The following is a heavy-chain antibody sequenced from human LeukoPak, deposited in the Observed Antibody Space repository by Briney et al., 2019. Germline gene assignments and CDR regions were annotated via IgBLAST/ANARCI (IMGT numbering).Heavy chain of an antibody. J-gene: IGHJ6*03. V-gene: IGHV2-5*01. CDR2: IYWNDDK. Sequence: GHTLVNPTQTFTLTCTFSGFSLSTSGVGVGWIRQPPGKALEWLALIYWNDDKRYSPSLKSRLTITKDTSKNQVVLTMTNMDPVDSATYYCARHLSGYSYDYGYYYYMHVWAKGTTVTASS. D-gene: IGHD5-18*01. CDR3: ARHLSGYSYDYGYYYYMHV. CDR1: GFSLSTSGVG.